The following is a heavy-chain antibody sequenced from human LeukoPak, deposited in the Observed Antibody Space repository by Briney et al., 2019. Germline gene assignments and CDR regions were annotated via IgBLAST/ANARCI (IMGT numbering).Heavy chain of an antibody. CDR2: IRPSGDNT. V-gene: IGHV3-23*01. CDR1: GFTFSSYD. Sequence: GGSLRLSCAASGFTFSSYDMTWVRQAPGRGLEWVSSIRPSGDNTYYGDSVKGRFTISRDNSKNTVYLQMNNMRVDDTAAYYCARVAGWHWFDPWGQGTLVTVSS. D-gene: IGHD6-19*01. CDR3: ARVAGWHWFDP. J-gene: IGHJ5*02.